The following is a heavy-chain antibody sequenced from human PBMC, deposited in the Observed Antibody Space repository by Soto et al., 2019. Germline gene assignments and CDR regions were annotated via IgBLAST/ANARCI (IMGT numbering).Heavy chain of an antibody. V-gene: IGHV4-4*07. CDR3: ARDIGSFAYGEGY. J-gene: IGHJ4*02. Sequence: SETLSLTGSVSGGSINSYWWSWIRQPAGKGLEWIGRVYSSGTADYNPSLDSRATMSVETSKNQFSLKLSSVTAADTAVYYCARDIGSFAYGEGYWGQGIQVTVSS. D-gene: IGHD3-10*01. CDR2: VYSSGTA. CDR1: GGSINSYW.